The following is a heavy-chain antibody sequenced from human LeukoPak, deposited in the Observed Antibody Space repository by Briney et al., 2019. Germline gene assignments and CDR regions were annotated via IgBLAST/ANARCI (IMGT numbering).Heavy chain of an antibody. CDR1: GFTFSTYN. J-gene: IGHJ3*02. D-gene: IGHD7-27*01. CDR3: AREGTLNGAGDGTFDI. V-gene: IGHV3-21*01. CDR2: ISSSSSYI. Sequence: GGSLRPSCAASGFTFSTYNMNWVRQAPGKGLEWVSAISSSSSYIYYADSVKGRFTISRDNAKNSLYLQMNSLRAEDTAVYYCAREGTLNGAGDGTFDIWGQGTMVTVSS.